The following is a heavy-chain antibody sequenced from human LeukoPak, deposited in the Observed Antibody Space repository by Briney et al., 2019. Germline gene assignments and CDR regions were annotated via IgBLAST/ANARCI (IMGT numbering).Heavy chain of an antibody. CDR1: GYTFTSYG. CDR3: ARVEELWFPYDY. Sequence: ASVKVSCKASGYTFTSYGISWVRQAPGQGLEWMGWISAYNGNTNYAQKLQGRVTIATDTSTSTAYMELRSLRSDDTAVYYCARVEELWFPYDYWGQGTLVTVSS. J-gene: IGHJ4*02. V-gene: IGHV1-18*01. D-gene: IGHD5-18*01. CDR2: ISAYNGNT.